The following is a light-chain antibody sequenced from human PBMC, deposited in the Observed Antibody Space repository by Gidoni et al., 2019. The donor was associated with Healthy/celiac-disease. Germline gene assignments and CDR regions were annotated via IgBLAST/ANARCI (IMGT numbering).Light chain of an antibody. CDR2: QDS. J-gene: IGLJ2*01. CDR1: KLGDKY. CDR3: QAWDSSTAV. V-gene: IGLV3-1*01. Sequence: SYVLTPPPSVSVPPGKTASITCSGDKLGDKYACWYQQKPGQSPVLVIYQDSKRPSGIPERFSGSNSGNTATLTISGTQAMDEADYYCQAWDSSTAVFGGGTKLTVL.